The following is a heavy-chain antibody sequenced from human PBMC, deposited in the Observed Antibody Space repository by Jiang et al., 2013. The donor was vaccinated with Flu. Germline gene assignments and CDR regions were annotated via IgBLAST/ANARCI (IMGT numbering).Heavy chain of an antibody. D-gene: IGHD3-22*01. CDR3: ARSPARYYFENSGTFDS. Sequence: GPGLVKPSQTLSLTCTVSGGSISSSGYYWSWIRQHPGKGLEWIAYMYNTGSTHYNPSLQSRVTISLDSSKNQFFLRLTSVTVADTAVYYCARSPARYYFENSGTFDSWGQGTLVTVSS. V-gene: IGHV4-31*03. CDR1: GGSISSSGYY. CDR2: MYNTGST. J-gene: IGHJ4*02.